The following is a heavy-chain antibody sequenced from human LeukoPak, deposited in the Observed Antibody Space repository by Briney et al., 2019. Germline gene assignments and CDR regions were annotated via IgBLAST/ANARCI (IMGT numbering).Heavy chain of an antibody. Sequence: GGSLRLSCAASGFTFSDYYMSWIRQAPGKGLEWVSYISKGGRTIFYADSVKGRFTISRDNAKNSLFLQMNSLRAEDTAVYYCARDLWGGATPISHWGRGTLVTVSS. CDR1: GFTFSDYY. D-gene: IGHD1-26*01. CDR3: ARDLWGGATPISH. J-gene: IGHJ4*02. CDR2: ISKGGRTI. V-gene: IGHV3-11*04.